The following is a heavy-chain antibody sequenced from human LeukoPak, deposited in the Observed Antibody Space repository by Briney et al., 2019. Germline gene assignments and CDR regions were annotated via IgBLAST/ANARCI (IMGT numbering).Heavy chain of an antibody. Sequence: GESLKIPCKSSGYRFTSYWIGWVRQMPGKGLEWMGIIYPGDSDTRYSPSFQGQVTISADKSISTAYLQWSSLKASDTAMYYCARHDTPLAAADYWGQGTLVTVSS. V-gene: IGHV5-51*01. CDR1: GYRFTSYW. CDR2: IYPGDSDT. D-gene: IGHD6-25*01. CDR3: ARHDTPLAAADY. J-gene: IGHJ4*02.